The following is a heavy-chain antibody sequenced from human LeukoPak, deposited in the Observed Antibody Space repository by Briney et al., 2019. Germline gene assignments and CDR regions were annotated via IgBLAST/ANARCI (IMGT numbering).Heavy chain of an antibody. CDR3: ARGFGYDFWSGYPSY. J-gene: IGHJ4*02. D-gene: IGHD3-3*01. CDR2: ISSSSSYI. Sequence: GGSLRLSCAASGFTVSSYYMSWVRQAPGKGLEWVSSISSSSSYIYYADSVKGRFTISRDNAKNSLYLQMNSLRAEDTAVYYCARGFGYDFWSGYPSYWGQGTLVTVSS. CDR1: GFTVSSYY. V-gene: IGHV3-21*01.